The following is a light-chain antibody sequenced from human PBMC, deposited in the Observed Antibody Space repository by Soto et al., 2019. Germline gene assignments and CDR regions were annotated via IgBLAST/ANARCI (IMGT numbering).Light chain of an antibody. CDR3: VVWDSSLSAAV. CDR2: GNS. J-gene: IGLJ2*01. V-gene: IGLV1-40*01. Sequence: QLVLTQPPSVSGAPGQRVTISCTGSSSNIGAGYDVHWYQQLPGTAPKLLIYGNSNRPSGVPDRFSGSRSGTSATLDITGLQTGDGAVYYCVVWDSSLSAAVFGGGTKLTVL. CDR1: SSNIGAGYD.